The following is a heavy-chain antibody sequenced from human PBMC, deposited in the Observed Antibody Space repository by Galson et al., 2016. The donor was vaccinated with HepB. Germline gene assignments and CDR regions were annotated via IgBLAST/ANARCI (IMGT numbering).Heavy chain of an antibody. D-gene: IGHD6-19*01. Sequence: SLRLSCAASGFTFRSYAMSWVRQSPGKGLEWVSGISDSGGSTYYGDSVKGRFTISRDNSKNTLYLQLNSLRAGDTAVYYCARGRRAVPDAFDMWGQGTLVTVSS. CDR2: ISDSGGST. J-gene: IGHJ3*02. CDR1: GFTFRSYA. V-gene: IGHV3-23*01. CDR3: ARGRRAVPDAFDM.